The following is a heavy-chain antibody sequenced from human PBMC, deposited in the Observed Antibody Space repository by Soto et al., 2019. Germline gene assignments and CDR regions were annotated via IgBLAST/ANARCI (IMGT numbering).Heavy chain of an antibody. CDR3: AREISGYSYGSYFDY. Sequence: PSETLSLTCTVSGGSISSGGYYWSWIRQHPGKGLEWIGYIYYSGSTYYNPSLKSRVTISVDTSKNQFSLKLSSVTAADTAVYYCAREISGYSYGSYFDYWGQGTLVTVSS. V-gene: IGHV4-31*03. CDR2: IYYSGST. J-gene: IGHJ4*02. D-gene: IGHD5-18*01. CDR1: GGSISSGGYY.